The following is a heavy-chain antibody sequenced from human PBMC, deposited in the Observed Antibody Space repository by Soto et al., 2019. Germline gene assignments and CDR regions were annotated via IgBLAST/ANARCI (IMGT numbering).Heavy chain of an antibody. V-gene: IGHV4-31*03. CDR3: ARLEGSGSNVDY. D-gene: IGHD5-12*01. CDR1: GGSISSGGYY. Sequence: QVQLQESGPGLVKPSQTLSLTCTVSGGSISSGGYYWSWIRQHPGKGLEWIGYIYYRGSTYYNPSLKSRITISVDTSKNQFSLKLSSVTAADTAVYYCARLEGSGSNVDYWGQGTLVTVSS. CDR2: IYYRGST. J-gene: IGHJ4*02.